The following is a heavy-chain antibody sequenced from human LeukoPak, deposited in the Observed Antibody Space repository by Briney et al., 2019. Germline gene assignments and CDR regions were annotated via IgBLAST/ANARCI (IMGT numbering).Heavy chain of an antibody. CDR1: GGSLSGYY. CDR2: INHSGGT. V-gene: IGHV4-34*01. D-gene: IGHD2-15*01. CDR3: ARGRAVAPNYYYCGMDV. J-gene: IGHJ6*02. Sequence: PSETLSLTCAVYGGSLSGYYWSWIRQSPGKGLEWIGEINHSGGTNYNASLKSRVTISVDTSKKQFSLTLNSVPAADTAVYYCARGRAVAPNYYYCGMDVWGRGTTVTVSS.